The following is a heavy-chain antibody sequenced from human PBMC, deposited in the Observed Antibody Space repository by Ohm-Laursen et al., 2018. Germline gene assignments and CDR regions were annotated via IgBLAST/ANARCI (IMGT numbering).Heavy chain of an antibody. CDR1: GVTDSPNY. CDR2: LYNGGFT. J-gene: IGHJ4*02. Sequence: SLRLSCTASGVTDSPNYMSWVRQAPGKGLECVAILYNGGFTYYADSVKGRFTISRDNSKNTLFLQMNSLRVADTAVYYCLVTVVTLGAPDYWGQGALVTVSS. V-gene: IGHV3-53*01. D-gene: IGHD4-23*01. CDR3: LVTVVTLGAPDY.